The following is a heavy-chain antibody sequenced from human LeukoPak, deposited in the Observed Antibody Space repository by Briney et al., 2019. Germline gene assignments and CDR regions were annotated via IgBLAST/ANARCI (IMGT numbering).Heavy chain of an antibody. D-gene: IGHD3-22*01. CDR3: ARGGGVVALQR. V-gene: IGHV3-66*01. Sequence: GGSLRLSCAASGFTVISNYMSWVRQAPGKGLEWVSVIYSGGSTYYADSVKGRFTISRDNSKNTLYLQMNSLRAGDTAVYYCARGGGVVALQRWGQGTPVTVSS. J-gene: IGHJ1*01. CDR1: GFTVISNY. CDR2: IYSGGST.